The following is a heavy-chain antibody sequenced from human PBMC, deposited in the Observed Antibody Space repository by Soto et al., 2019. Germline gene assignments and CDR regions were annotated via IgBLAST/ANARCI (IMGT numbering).Heavy chain of an antibody. V-gene: IGHV5-51*01. CDR3: ARQISFVCDS. J-gene: IGHJ4*02. Sequence: PGESLKISCEGAGYKLGSAWIGWVRRKPGKGLEWMGIIKPGTSDIRYSPSFRGQVTISADEAANTAFLQRSSLKTSDTAIYYCARQISFVCDSWGQGTLVTVSS. CDR1: GYKLGSAW. D-gene: IGHD3-16*01. CDR2: IKPGTSDI.